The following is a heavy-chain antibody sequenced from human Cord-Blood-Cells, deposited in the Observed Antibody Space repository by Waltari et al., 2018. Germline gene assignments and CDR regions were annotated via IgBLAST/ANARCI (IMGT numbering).Heavy chain of an antibody. D-gene: IGHD6-13*01. CDR3: AREKGSSSWYWFDP. CDR2: ISSSSSTI. Sequence: GQLVESGGGLVQPGGSLRLSCAASGFTFSSYSMNWVRQAPGKGLEWVSYISSSSSTIYDADSVKGRFTISRDNAKNSLYLQMNSLRDEDTAVYYCAREKGSSSWYWFDPWGQGTLVTVSS. V-gene: IGHV3-48*02. CDR1: GFTFSSYS. J-gene: IGHJ5*02.